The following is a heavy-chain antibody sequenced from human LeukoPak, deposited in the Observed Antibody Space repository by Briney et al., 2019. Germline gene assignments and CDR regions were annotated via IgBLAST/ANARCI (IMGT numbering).Heavy chain of an antibody. CDR3: ARDWREWWANNFDY. CDR1: GGSFSGYY. CDR2: INHSGST. D-gene: IGHD2-15*01. Sequence: SETLSLTCAVYGGSFSGYYWSWIRQPPGKGLEWIGEINHSGSTNYNPSLKSRVTISVDTSKNQFSLKLSSVTAEDTAVYYCARDWREWWANNFDYWGQGTLVTVSS. J-gene: IGHJ4*02. V-gene: IGHV4-34*01.